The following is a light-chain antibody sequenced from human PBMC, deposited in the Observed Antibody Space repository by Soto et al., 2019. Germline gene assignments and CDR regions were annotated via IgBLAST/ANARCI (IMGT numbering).Light chain of an antibody. CDR1: QSVSSN. Sequence: EIVMTQSPATLSVSPGERATLSCRASQSVSSNLAWYQQKPGQAPRLLIYGASTRATGIPARFSGSGSGTEFTRTISSLQSEDFAVYYCQQYNNWPLTVGQGTKVEIK. CDR2: GAS. CDR3: QQYNNWPLT. V-gene: IGKV3-15*01. J-gene: IGKJ1*01.